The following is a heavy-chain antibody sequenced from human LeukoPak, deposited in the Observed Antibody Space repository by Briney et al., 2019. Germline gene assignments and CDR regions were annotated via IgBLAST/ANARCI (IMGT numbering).Heavy chain of an antibody. J-gene: IGHJ4*02. CDR1: GGTFSSYA. CDR2: IIPIFGTA. D-gene: IGHD3-22*01. CDR3: ARDSSGYYTAYYFDY. Sequence: SVKVSCKASGGTFSSYAISWVRQAPGQGLEWMGGIIPIFGTANYAQKFQGRVTITADESTGTAYMELSSLRSEDTAVYYCARDSSGYYTAYYFDYWGQGTLVTVSS. V-gene: IGHV1-69*13.